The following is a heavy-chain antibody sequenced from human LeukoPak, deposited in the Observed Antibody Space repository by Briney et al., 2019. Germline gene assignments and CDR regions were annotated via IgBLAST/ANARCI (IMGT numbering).Heavy chain of an antibody. D-gene: IGHD4-23*01. CDR3: AKDHLPADCGGKALEG. Sequence: PGGSLRLSCAASGFTVSSNYMSWVRQAPGKGLEWVSVISWNSGSIGYADSVKGRFTVSRDNAKNSLNLQMNSLRAEDTALYYCAKDHLPADCGGKALEGWGQGTLVTVSS. V-gene: IGHV3-9*01. J-gene: IGHJ4*02. CDR2: ISWNSGSI. CDR1: GFTVSSNY.